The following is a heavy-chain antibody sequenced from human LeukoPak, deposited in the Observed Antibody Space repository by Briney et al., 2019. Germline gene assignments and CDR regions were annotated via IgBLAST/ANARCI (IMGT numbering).Heavy chain of an antibody. CDR3: ARISPYSSSWYYFDY. J-gene: IGHJ4*02. CDR1: GGPISSYY. D-gene: IGHD6-13*01. V-gene: IGHV4-59*08. Sequence: SETLSLICTVSGGPISSYYWSWIRQPPGKGLEWIGYIYYSGSTNYNPSLKSRVTISVDTSKNQFSLKLSSVTAADTAVYYCARISPYSSSWYYFDYWGQGTLVTVSS. CDR2: IYYSGST.